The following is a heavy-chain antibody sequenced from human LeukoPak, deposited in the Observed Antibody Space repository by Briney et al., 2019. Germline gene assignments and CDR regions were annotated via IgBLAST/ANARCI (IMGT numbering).Heavy chain of an antibody. CDR1: GFTFSGYS. CDR2: ISSSSSTI. J-gene: IGHJ3*02. CDR3: ARDGYSSGWYGHDAFDI. Sequence: PGGSLRLSCSASGFTFSGYSMNWVRQAPGKGLEWVSYISSSSSTIYYADSVKGRFTISRDNAKNSLYLQMNSLRAEDTAVYYCARDGYSSGWYGHDAFDIWGQGTMVTVSS. D-gene: IGHD6-19*01. V-gene: IGHV3-48*04.